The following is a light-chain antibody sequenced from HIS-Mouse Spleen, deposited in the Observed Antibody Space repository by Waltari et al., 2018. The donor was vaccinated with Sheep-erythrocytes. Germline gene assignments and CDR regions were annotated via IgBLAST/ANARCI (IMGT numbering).Light chain of an antibody. Sequence: QSALTQPRSVSGSPGPSVPISCTGPSRDVGGYNYVSWYQQHPGKAPKLMIYDVSKRPSGVPDRFSGSKSGNTASLTISGLQAEDEADYYCCSYAGSYNHVFATGTKVTVL. CDR1: SRDVGGYNY. V-gene: IGLV2-11*01. CDR2: DVS. CDR3: CSYAGSYNHV. J-gene: IGLJ1*01.